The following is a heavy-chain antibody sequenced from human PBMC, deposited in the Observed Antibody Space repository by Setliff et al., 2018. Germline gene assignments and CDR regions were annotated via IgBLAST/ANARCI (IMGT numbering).Heavy chain of an antibody. V-gene: IGHV1-69*13. CDR1: GGTFSSSG. CDR3: ARELRSPYWHLDS. Sequence: SVKVSCKSSGGTFSSSGITWVRQAPGQGLQWLGRFIPILGATNYAQNFQGRVTITADEFTSTGYMELRSLRSDDTAVYYCARELRSPYWHLDSWGQRTQVTVSS. D-gene: IGHD3-16*01. J-gene: IGHJ5*01. CDR2: FIPILGAT.